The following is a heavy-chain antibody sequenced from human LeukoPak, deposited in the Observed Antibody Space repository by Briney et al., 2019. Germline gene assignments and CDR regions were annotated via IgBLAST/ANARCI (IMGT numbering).Heavy chain of an antibody. CDR2: INHSGST. V-gene: IGHV4-34*01. Sequence: SETLSLTCAVYGGSFSGYYWSWIRQPPGKGLEWIGEINHSGSTNYNPSLKSRVTISVGTSKNQFSLKLSSVTAADTAVYYCAGRGYSYGSTNFDYWGQGTLVTVSS. CDR3: AGRGYSYGSTNFDY. D-gene: IGHD5-18*01. CDR1: GGSFSGYY. J-gene: IGHJ4*02.